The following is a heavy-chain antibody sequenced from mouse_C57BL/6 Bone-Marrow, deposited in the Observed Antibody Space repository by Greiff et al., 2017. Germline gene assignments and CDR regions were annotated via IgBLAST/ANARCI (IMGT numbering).Heavy chain of an antibody. CDR3: ARYPLLLLDCFDY. CDR2: LDPEDGET. J-gene: IGHJ2*01. Sequence: VQLQQPGAELVKPGASVKLSCTASGFNIKDYYMHWVKQRTEQGLEWIGRLDPEDGETKYVPKFQGKATITADTASNTTYLQLSSLSSENTAVYDCARYPLLLLDCFDYGDQGTTLTVTS. V-gene: IGHV14-2*01. D-gene: IGHD1-1*01. CDR1: GFNIKDYY.